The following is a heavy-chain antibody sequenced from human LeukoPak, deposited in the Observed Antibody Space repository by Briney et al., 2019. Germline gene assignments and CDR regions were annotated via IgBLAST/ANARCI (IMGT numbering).Heavy chain of an antibody. V-gene: IGHV3-53*01. Sequence: GGSLRLSCAASGFTVSSNYRSWVRQAPGKGLEGVSVIYSGDSTYYADSVKGRCTISRGHSKNTLYLQMSSLRAEDTAVYYCGGAAKARDSYYYYMDVWGKGPTVTVSS. CDR1: GFTVSSNY. CDR3: GGAAKARDSYYYYMDV. J-gene: IGHJ6*03. CDR2: IYSGDST. D-gene: IGHD2-15*01.